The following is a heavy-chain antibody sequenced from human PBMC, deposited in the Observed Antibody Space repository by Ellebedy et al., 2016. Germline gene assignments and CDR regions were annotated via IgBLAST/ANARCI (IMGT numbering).Heavy chain of an antibody. CDR2: IYYSGST. D-gene: IGHD5-12*01. CDR3: VGELLRGYRFDY. CDR1: GGSISSSSYY. J-gene: IGHJ4*02. V-gene: IGHV4-39*07. Sequence: SETLSLTXTVSGGSISSSSYYWGWIRQPPGKGLEWIGSIYYSGSTYYNPSLKSRVTISVDTSKNQFSLRLTSVTAADTAVYYCVGELLRGYRFDYWGQGTLVTVSS.